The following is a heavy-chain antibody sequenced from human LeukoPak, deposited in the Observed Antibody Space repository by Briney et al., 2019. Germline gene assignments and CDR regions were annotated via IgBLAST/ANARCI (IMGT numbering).Heavy chain of an antibody. D-gene: IGHD2-2*01. CDR1: GFTFSSYW. V-gene: IGHV3-13*01. J-gene: IGHJ4*02. CDR2: IGTAGDT. Sequence: GGSLRLSCAASGFTFSSYWMHWVRQAPGKGLVWVSAIGTAGDTYYPGSVKGRFTISRENAKNSLYLQMNSLRAEDTAVYYCASFPLDYQLPFDYWGQGTLVTVSS. CDR3: ASFPLDYQLPFDY.